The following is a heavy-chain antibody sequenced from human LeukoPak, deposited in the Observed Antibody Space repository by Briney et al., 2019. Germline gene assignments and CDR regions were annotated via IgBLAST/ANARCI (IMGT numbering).Heavy chain of an antibody. V-gene: IGHV3-30*04. CDR2: ISYDGSNK. CDR1: GFTFSSYA. D-gene: IGHD5-12*01. J-gene: IGHJ6*02. CDR3: ARVPGVAMILPILNYYYYYGMDV. Sequence: PGGSLRLSCAASGFTFSSYAMHWVRQAPGKGLEWVAVISYDGSNKYYADSVKGRFTISRDNTKNTLYLQMNSLRAEDTAVYYCARVPGVAMILPILNYYYYYGMDVWGQGTTVTVSS.